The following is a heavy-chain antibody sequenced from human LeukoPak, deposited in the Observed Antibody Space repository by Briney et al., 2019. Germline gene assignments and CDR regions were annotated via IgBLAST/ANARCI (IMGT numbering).Heavy chain of an antibody. CDR1: GYTFTSYG. J-gene: IGHJ6*03. CDR3: AREGGTWSGYYFHYYYYYMDV. D-gene: IGHD3-3*01. V-gene: IGHV1-18*01. CDR2: ISAYNGNT. Sequence: GAPVKVSCKASGYTFTSYGISWVRQAPGQGLEWMGWISAYNGNTNYAQKLQGRVTMTTDTSTSTAYMELRSLRSDDTAVYYCAREGGTWSGYYFHYYYYYMDVWGKGTTVTVSS.